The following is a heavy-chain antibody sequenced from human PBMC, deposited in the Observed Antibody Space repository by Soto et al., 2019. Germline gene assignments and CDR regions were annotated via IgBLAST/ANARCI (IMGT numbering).Heavy chain of an antibody. Sequence: GGSLRLSCAASGFTFSSYAMSWVRQAPGKGLEWVSAISGSGGSTYYADSVKGRFTISRDNSKNTLYLQMNSPRAEDTAVYYCAKPLHQQLVRSIPWFDPWGQGTLVTVSS. CDR1: GFTFSSYA. V-gene: IGHV3-23*01. D-gene: IGHD6-6*01. CDR2: ISGSGGST. J-gene: IGHJ5*02. CDR3: AKPLHQQLVRSIPWFDP.